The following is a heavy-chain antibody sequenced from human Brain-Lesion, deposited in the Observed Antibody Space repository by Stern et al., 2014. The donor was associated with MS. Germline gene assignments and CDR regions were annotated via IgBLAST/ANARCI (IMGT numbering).Heavy chain of an antibody. CDR1: GFSLSNAAMG. CDR3: ARMREYCSGGICFAGYYDS. D-gene: IGHD2-15*01. V-gene: IGHV2-26*01. Sequence: QVTLRESGPVLVKPTETLPLTCSVSGFSLSNAAMGVSWIRQPPGQALECLAHIFSTGETAYSTSLKSRLTISKDTSRSQVVLTMTNMDPVDTATYYCARMREYCSGGICFAGYYDSGGQGTLVTVS. J-gene: IGHJ4*02. CDR2: IFSTGET.